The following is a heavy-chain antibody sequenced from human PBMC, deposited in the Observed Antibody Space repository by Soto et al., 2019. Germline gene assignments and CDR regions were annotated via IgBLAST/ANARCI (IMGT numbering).Heavy chain of an antibody. D-gene: IGHD6-19*01. CDR3: ARDRILSYSSGWSSGIGSTNNGEYYYYMDV. CDR2: IYYSGST. V-gene: IGHV4-31*03. CDR1: GGSISSGGYY. J-gene: IGHJ6*03. Sequence: SETLSLTCTVSGGSISSGGYYWSWIRQHPGKGLEWIGYIYYSGSTYYNPSLKSRVTISVDTSKNQFSLKLSSVTAADTAVYYCARDRILSYSSGWSSGIGSTNNGEYYYYMDVWGKGTTVTVSS.